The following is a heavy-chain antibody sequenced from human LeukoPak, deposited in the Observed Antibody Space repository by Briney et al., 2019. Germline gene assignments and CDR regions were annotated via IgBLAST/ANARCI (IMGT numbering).Heavy chain of an antibody. Sequence: ASVKVSCKASGGTFSSYAISWVRQAPGQGLEWRGGIIPIFGTANYAQKFQGRVTITADESTSTAYMELSSLRSEDTAVYYCARVGDCSGGSCYSGLFDPWGQGTLVTVSS. J-gene: IGHJ5*02. V-gene: IGHV1-69*13. D-gene: IGHD2-15*01. CDR2: IIPIFGTA. CDR3: ARVGDCSGGSCYSGLFDP. CDR1: GGTFSSYA.